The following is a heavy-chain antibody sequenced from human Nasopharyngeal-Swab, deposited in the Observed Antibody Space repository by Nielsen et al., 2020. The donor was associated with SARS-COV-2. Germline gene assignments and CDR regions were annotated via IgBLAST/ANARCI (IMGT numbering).Heavy chain of an antibody. D-gene: IGHD2-15*01. J-gene: IGHJ6*02. V-gene: IGHV3-48*04. CDR1: GLTFSSYS. CDR2: ISSSSSTI. CDR3: AGGYCSGGSCYPTPPYYYYGMDV. Sequence: GESLKISCAASGLTFSSYSMNWVRQAPGKGLEWVSYISSSSSTIYYADSVKGRFTISRDNAKNSLYLQMNSLRAEDTAVYYCAGGYCSGGSCYPTPPYYYYGMDVWGQGTTVTVSS.